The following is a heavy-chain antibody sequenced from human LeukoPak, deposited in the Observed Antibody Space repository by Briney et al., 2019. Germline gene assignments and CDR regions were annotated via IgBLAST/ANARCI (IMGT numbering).Heavy chain of an antibody. J-gene: IGHJ4*02. D-gene: IGHD4-23*01. Sequence: SETLSLTCTVSGASITNYYWNWIRQPPGKGLEWIGFVHHTGTTKSNPSLKSRVTKSVDTSKNQFSLKLTSVTAADTAVYFCARWSTSSRAFDYWGQGTLVTVSS. CDR3: ARWSTSSRAFDY. CDR2: VHHTGTT. CDR1: GASITNYY. V-gene: IGHV4-59*01.